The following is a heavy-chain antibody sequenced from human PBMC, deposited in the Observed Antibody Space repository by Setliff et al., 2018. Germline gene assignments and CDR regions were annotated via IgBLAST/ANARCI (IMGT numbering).Heavy chain of an antibody. J-gene: IGHJ6*02. Sequence: GASVKVSCKASGYTFTTYGISWVRQAPGQGLEWMGWIIAYNGNTNYAQKLQGRVTMTTDTSTSKAYMELRSLRSDDTAVYYCARSEGSSWLSSYYYYYGMDVWGQGTTVTVSS. D-gene: IGHD6-13*01. CDR1: GYTFTTYG. CDR2: IIAYNGNT. V-gene: IGHV1-18*01. CDR3: ARSEGSSWLSSYYYYYGMDV.